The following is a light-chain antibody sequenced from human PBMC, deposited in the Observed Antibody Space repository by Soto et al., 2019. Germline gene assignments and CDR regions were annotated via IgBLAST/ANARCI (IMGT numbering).Light chain of an antibody. CDR2: DAY. V-gene: IGKV3-11*01. CDR1: QSFRGL. J-gene: IGKJ5*01. CDR3: QQRHMWPIT. Sequence: EVVLTQSPVNLSLSPGERATLSCRARQSFRGLLAWYQQKPGQAPRLLIYDAYNRATGIPPRFRGSGSGTDFTLTIRSLEPEDSAVDYCQQRHMWPITFGQGTRLEIK.